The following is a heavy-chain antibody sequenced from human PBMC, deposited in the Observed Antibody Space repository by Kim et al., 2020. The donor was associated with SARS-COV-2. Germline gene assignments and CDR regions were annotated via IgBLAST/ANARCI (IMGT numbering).Heavy chain of an antibody. CDR3: AKGGWLDD. J-gene: IGHJ4*02. D-gene: IGHD3-22*01. CDR2: GRSK. V-gene: IGHV3-23*01. Sequence: GRSKYYANSVKGRFTISRDNSKNMLYLQMDSLRAEDTAIYYCAKGGWLDDWGQGILITVSS.